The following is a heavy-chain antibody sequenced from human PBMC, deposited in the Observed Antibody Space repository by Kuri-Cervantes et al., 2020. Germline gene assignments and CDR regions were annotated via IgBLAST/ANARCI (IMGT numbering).Heavy chain of an antibody. J-gene: IGHJ4*02. D-gene: IGHD3-10*01. CDR2: ISWNSGSI. CDR3: MGVTMVRGVIIIPRDS. V-gene: IGHV3-9*01. CDR1: GFTFDDNA. Sequence: GGSLRLSCAASGFTFDDNAMHWARHAPGKGLGWVSGISWNSGSIGYPDSVKGRFTISRDNAKNSLYLQMNGLSAEATALYYCMGVTMVRGVIIIPRDSWGQGTLVTVSS.